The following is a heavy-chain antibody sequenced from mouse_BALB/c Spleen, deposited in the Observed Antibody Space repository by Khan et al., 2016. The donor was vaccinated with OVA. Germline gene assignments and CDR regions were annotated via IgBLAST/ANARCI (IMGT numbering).Heavy chain of an antibody. CDR1: GYTFTDYS. Sequence: VQLQQSGPELVRPGVSVKMSCKGSGYTFTDYSMHWVKQSHAKSLEWIGVISSYSVNTNYNQKFKGKATLTVDKSSSTAYMERARLTSEDSAIYYCAIRDYFDYWGQGTTLTVSS. CDR2: ISSYSVNT. J-gene: IGHJ2*01. CDR3: AIRDYFDY. V-gene: IGHV1S137*01.